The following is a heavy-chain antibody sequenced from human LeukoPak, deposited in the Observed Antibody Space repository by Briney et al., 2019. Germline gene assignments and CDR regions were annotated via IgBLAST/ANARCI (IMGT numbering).Heavy chain of an antibody. CDR1: GFTFSSYG. D-gene: IGHD3-22*01. CDR3: AKDPTHFDSNVLSS. J-gene: IGHJ4*02. Sequence: PGGSLRLSCAASGFTFSSYGMHWVRQAPGKGLEWVAFIRYDGSNKYYAASVKGRFTISRDNSKNTLNLQMNSLRAEDTAVYYCAKDPTHFDSNVLSSWGQGTLVTVSS. V-gene: IGHV3-30*02. CDR2: IRYDGSNK.